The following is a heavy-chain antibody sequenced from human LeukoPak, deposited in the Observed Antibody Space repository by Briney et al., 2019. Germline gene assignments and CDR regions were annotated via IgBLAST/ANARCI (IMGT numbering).Heavy chain of an antibody. Sequence: PSETLSLTCTDSGGSFSSYYWSWIRQPAGKGLEWIGRIYTSGSTNYNSSLKSRVTMSVDTSKNQVSLKLSSVTAADTAVYYCATGDGYNSFDYWGQGTLVTVSS. CDR1: GGSFSSYY. V-gene: IGHV4-4*07. D-gene: IGHD5-24*01. J-gene: IGHJ4*02. CDR2: IYTSGST. CDR3: ATGDGYNSFDY.